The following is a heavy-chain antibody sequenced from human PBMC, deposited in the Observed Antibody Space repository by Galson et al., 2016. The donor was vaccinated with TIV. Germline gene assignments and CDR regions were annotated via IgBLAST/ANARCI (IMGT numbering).Heavy chain of an antibody. J-gene: IGHJ4*02. CDR1: GFSLSTSGVA. CDR3: AHTVADYSDSSGWVDYFDY. V-gene: IGHV2-5*02. Sequence: PALVKPTQTLTLACTFSGFSLSTSGVAVGWIRQPPGKALEWLALVYGDDGKRYSPSLKSRLTITKDTSKNQVVVTMTNMDPVDTATYYCAHTVADYSDSSGWVDYFDYWGQGTLATVSS. CDR2: VYGDDGK. D-gene: IGHD3-22*01.